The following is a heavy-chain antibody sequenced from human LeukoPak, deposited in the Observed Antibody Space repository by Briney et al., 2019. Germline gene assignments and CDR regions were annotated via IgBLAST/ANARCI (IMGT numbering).Heavy chain of an antibody. CDR1: GFTFSSYS. V-gene: IGHV3-21*04. J-gene: IGHJ5*02. CDR2: ISSSSSYI. D-gene: IGHD6-6*01. CDR3: ARDATGSSPGPWFDP. Sequence: GGSLRLSCAASGFTFSSYSMNWVRQAPGKGLEWVSSISSSSSYIYYADSVKGRFTISRDNAKNSLYLQMNSLRAEDTAVYYCARDATGSSPGPWFDPWGQGTLVTVSS.